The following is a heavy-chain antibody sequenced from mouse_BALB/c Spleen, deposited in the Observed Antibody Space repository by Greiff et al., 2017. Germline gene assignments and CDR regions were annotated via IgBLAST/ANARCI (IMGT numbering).Heavy chain of an antibody. Sequence: EVQGVESGGGLVQPGGSLRLSCATSGFTFTDYYMSWVRQPPGKALEWLGFIRNKANGYTTEYSASVKGRFTISRDNSQSILYLQMNTLRAEDSATYYCARVYGNYSSYYFDYWGQGTTLTVSS. CDR2: IRNKANGYTT. D-gene: IGHD2-10*02. V-gene: IGHV7-3*02. J-gene: IGHJ2*01. CDR3: ARVYGNYSSYYFDY. CDR1: GFTFTDYY.